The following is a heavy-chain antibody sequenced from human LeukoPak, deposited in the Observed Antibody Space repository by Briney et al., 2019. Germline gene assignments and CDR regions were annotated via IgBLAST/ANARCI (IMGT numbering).Heavy chain of an antibody. CDR2: IYYSGST. CDR3: ARLSWPEEPNFDY. D-gene: IGHD6-13*01. CDR1: GGSISSSSYY. Sequence: SETLSLTCTVSGGSISSSSYYWGWIRQPPGRGLGGIGSIYYSGSTYYNPSLKSRVTISVDTSKNQFSLKLSSVTAADTAVYYCARLSWPEEPNFDYWGQGTLVTVSS. J-gene: IGHJ4*02. V-gene: IGHV4-39*01.